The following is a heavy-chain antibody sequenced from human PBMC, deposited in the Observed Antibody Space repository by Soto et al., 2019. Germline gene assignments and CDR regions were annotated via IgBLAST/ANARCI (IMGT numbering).Heavy chain of an antibody. CDR1: GGSISTVGHY. CDR3: ARATGTLRSRNCDY. CDR2: IYHTGST. J-gene: IGHJ4*02. Sequence: SLSLNCSVSGGSISTVGHYWTWILQPPGKGLEWIGSIYHTGSTYYIKSLRSRLTMSVDTSKSQFSLRLSSVTAADTAVYYCARATGTLRSRNCDYWGQGSLVTVSS. D-gene: IGHD1-1*01. V-gene: IGHV4-31*03.